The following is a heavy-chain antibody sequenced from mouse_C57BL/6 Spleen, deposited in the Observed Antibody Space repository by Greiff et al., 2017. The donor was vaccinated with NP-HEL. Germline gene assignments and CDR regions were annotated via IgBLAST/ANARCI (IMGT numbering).Heavy chain of an antibody. Sequence: QVQLQQPGAELVRPGSSVKLSCKASGYTFTSYWMDWVKQRPGQGLEWIGTIYPSDSETHYNQKFKDKATLTVDKSSSTAYMQLSSLTSEDSAVYYGARIGTTFDYGGQGTTLTVSS. CDR2: IYPSDSET. V-gene: IGHV1-61*01. D-gene: IGHD1-1*01. CDR3: ARIGTTFDY. CDR1: GYTFTSYW. J-gene: IGHJ2*01.